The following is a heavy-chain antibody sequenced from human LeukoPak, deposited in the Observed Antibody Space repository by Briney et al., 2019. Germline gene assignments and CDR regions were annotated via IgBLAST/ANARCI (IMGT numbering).Heavy chain of an antibody. CDR3: AKANTARGQWPQQENELDY. Sequence: PGGSLRLSCAASGFTFSSYGMHWVRQAPGKGLEWVAFIRYDGSNKYYADSVKGRFTISRDNSKNTLYLQMNSLRAEDTAVYYCAKANTARGQWPQQENELDYWGQGTLVTVSS. V-gene: IGHV3-30*02. D-gene: IGHD6-19*01. CDR1: GFTFSSYG. J-gene: IGHJ4*02. CDR2: IRYDGSNK.